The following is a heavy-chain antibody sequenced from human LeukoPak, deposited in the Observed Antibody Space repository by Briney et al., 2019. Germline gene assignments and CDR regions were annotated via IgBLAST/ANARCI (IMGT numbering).Heavy chain of an antibody. CDR1: GGTFSSYA. CDR3: ARVGITIFGVVTNFDY. V-gene: IGHV1-18*01. Sequence: GSSVKVSCKASGGTFSSYAISWVRQAPGQGLEWMGWISTYNGDTNYAQKLQGRVTMTADTSTSTTYMELRSLRSDDTAVYYCARVGITIFGVVTNFDYWGQGTLVTVSS. CDR2: ISTYNGDT. J-gene: IGHJ4*02. D-gene: IGHD3-3*01.